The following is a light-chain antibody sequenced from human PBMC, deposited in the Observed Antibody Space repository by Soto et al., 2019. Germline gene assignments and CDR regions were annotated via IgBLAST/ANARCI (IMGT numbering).Light chain of an antibody. CDR3: ATWDISLNAVV. J-gene: IGLJ2*01. Sequence: QSVLTQPPSVSAAPGQRVTISCSGSSSDIGNNFVYWYQQFPGAAPKLLIYENNRRASGIPDRFSGSKSCTSAPLGITGLQTGDQADYDCATWDISLNAVVFGGGTKLTLL. CDR2: ENN. CDR1: SSDIGNNF. V-gene: IGLV1-51*02.